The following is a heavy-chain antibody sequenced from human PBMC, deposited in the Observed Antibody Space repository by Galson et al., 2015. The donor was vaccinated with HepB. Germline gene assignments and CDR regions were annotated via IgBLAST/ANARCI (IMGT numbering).Heavy chain of an antibody. CDR1: GYTLTELS. V-gene: IGHV1-24*01. D-gene: IGHD3-10*01. CDR3: ATDVLLWFGMNSGAFDI. J-gene: IGHJ3*02. Sequence: SVKVSCKVSGYTLTELSMHWVRQAPGKGLEWMGGFDPEDGETIYAQKFQGRVTMTEDTSTDTAYMELSSLRSEDTAVYYCATDVLLWFGMNSGAFDIWGQGTMVTVSS. CDR2: FDPEDGET.